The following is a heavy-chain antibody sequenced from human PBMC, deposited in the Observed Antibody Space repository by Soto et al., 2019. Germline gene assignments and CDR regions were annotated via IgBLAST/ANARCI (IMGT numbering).Heavy chain of an antibody. CDR1: GGTFSSYA. J-gene: IGHJ6*02. D-gene: IGHD6-13*01. V-gene: IGHV1-69*01. Sequence: QVQLVQSGAEVKKPGSSVKVSCKASGGTFSSYAISWVRQAPGQGLEWMGGIIPIFGTANYAQKFQGRVTTTADESTSTAYKERSSLRAEDTAVYYCAREGKAAAGVYYYYGMDVWGQGTTVTVSS. CDR2: IIPIFGTA. CDR3: AREGKAAAGVYYYYGMDV.